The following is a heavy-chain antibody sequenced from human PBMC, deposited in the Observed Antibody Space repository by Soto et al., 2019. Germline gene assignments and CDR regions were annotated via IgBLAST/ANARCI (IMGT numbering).Heavy chain of an antibody. J-gene: IGHJ5*01. CDR1: EYTFTDYY. Sequence: QVQLVQSGAEVKKPGASVKLSCKSSEYTFTDYYIHWVRQAPGQGLEWMGLINPSGGSTSYAQKVQGRVTMTRDSSTSTVYMGLSSLRSEDTAVYYWATAAYSTSWYDFWGQGTLVTVSS. V-gene: IGHV1-46*01. CDR2: INPSGGST. D-gene: IGHD6-13*01. CDR3: ATAAYSTSWYDF.